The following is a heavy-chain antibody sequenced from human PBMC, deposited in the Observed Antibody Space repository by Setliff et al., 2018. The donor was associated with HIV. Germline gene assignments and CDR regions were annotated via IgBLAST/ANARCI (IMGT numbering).Heavy chain of an antibody. J-gene: IGHJ4*02. Sequence: SETLSLTCAVYGGSFSGYYWSWIRQPPGKGLEWIGEINHSGSTNYNPSLKSRVTISVDTSKNQFSLKLSSVTAADTAVYYCARGALSLTMTKLLSFFDTWGQGTLVTVSS. V-gene: IGHV4-34*01. D-gene: IGHD3-3*01. CDR1: GGSFSGYY. CDR2: INHSGST. CDR3: ARGALSLTMTKLLSFFDT.